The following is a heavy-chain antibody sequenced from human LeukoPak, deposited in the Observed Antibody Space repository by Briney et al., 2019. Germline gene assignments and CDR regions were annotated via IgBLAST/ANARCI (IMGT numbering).Heavy chain of an antibody. Sequence: PSETLSLTCTVSGGSISSSSYYWGWIRQPPGKGLEWMGSIYYSGSTYYNPSVKSRVTISVATSKNQFSLKLSSVTAADTAVYYCARVTTDYAIDYWGQGTLVTVSS. CDR2: IYYSGST. D-gene: IGHD4-17*01. J-gene: IGHJ4*02. CDR1: GGSISSSSYY. CDR3: ARVTTDYAIDY. V-gene: IGHV4-39*07.